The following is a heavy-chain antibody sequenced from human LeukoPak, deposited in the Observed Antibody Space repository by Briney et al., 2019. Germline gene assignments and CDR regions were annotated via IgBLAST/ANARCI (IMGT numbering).Heavy chain of an antibody. D-gene: IGHD2-2*01. CDR2: IYYSGST. CDR3: ARGVWAPAADNWFDP. V-gene: IGHV4-59*01. Sequence: PSETLSLTCTVSGCSISSYYWSWIRQPPGKGLEWIGYIYYSGSTNYNPSLKSRVTISVDTSKNQFSLKLSSVTAADTAVYYCARGVWAPAADNWFDPWGQGTLVTVSS. CDR1: GCSISSYY. J-gene: IGHJ5*02.